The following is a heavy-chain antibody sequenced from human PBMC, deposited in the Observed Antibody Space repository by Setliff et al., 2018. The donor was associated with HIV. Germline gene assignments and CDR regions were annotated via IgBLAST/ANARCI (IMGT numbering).Heavy chain of an antibody. J-gene: IGHJ3*02. CDR2: INDSGTT. Sequence: SETLSLTCAVYDGSLSSYYWSWIRQSTGKGLEWIGEINDSGTTNYNPSLESRVTMLIDMSKNQLSLKLSSVTAADTAVYYCARGGGSGYYPHDAFDIWGQGTMVTVSS. CDR3: ARGGGSGYYPHDAFDI. V-gene: IGHV4-34*01. CDR1: DGSLSSYY. D-gene: IGHD3-22*01.